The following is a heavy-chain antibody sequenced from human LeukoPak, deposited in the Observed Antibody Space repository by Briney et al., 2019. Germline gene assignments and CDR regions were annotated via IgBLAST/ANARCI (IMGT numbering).Heavy chain of an antibody. D-gene: IGHD3-9*01. CDR2: IHHSGST. CDR3: ATTDYYRSDY. J-gene: IGHJ4*02. Sequence: SGTLSLTCAVSGGSITSCDWWAWVRQPPGRGLEWIGEIHHSGSTNYNPSSPSLKSRVTISVDKSENQFSLKLSSVTAADTAVYYCATTDYYRSDYWGQGTLVTVSS. CDR1: GGSITSCDW. V-gene: IGHV4-4*02.